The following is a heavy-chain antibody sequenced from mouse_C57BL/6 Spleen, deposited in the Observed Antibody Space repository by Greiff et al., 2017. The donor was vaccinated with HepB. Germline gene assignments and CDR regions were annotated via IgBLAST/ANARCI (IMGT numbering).Heavy chain of an antibody. V-gene: IGHV1-53*01. J-gene: IGHJ3*01. CDR1: GYTFTSYW. D-gene: IGHD2-5*01. CDR2: INPSNGGT. CDR3: AAYYSNLAWFAY. Sequence: QVQLKQPGTELVKPGASVKLSCKASGYTFTSYWMHWVKLRHGQGLEWIGHINPSNGGTNYNEQFKSKATLTVDKSSSTAYMQLSSLTSEDSAVYYCAAYYSNLAWFAYWGQGTLVTVSA.